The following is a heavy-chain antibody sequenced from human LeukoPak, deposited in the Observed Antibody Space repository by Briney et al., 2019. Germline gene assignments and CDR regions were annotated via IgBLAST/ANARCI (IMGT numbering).Heavy chain of an antibody. CDR3: AHTLMGEWLDY. D-gene: IGHD3-16*01. J-gene: IGHJ4*02. CDR1: GYSISSGYY. V-gene: IGHV4-38-2*02. Sequence: PSETLSLTCTVSGYSISSGYYWGWIRQPPGKGLEWIGSIYHSGSTYYNPSLKSRVTISVDTSKNQFSLKLSSVTAADTAVYYCAHTLMGEWLDYWGQGTLVTVSS. CDR2: IYHSGST.